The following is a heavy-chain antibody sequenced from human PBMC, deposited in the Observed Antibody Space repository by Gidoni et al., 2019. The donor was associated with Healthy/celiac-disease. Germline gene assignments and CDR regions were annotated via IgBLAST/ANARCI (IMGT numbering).Heavy chain of an antibody. D-gene: IGHD1-26*01. V-gene: IGHV3-7*04. J-gene: IGHJ4*02. Sequence: FTISRDNAKNSLYLQMNSLRAEDTAVYYCARGGGATPYWGQGTLVTVSS. CDR3: ARGGGATPY.